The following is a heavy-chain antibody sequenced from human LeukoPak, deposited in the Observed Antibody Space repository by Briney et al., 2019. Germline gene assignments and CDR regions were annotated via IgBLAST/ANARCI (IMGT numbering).Heavy chain of an antibody. CDR2: IRHDETKE. CDR1: GLSFSSYA. CDR3: AKEYTPSSPLGELDS. Sequence: WGSLRLSCAVSGLSFSSYAFHWVRQAPGKGLEWVAVIRHDETKEYYADSVQGRFTISRDTSKTTLYLQMNSLRAEDTAVYYCAKEYTPSSPLGELDSWGQGTLVTVSS. J-gene: IGHJ4*02. V-gene: IGHV3-33*06. D-gene: IGHD6-6*01.